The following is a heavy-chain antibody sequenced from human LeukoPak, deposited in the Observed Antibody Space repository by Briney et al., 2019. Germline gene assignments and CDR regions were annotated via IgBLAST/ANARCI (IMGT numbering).Heavy chain of an antibody. CDR3: ASRLCGSEDCFSSDTFHV. V-gene: IGHV4-39*02. J-gene: IGHJ3*01. D-gene: IGHD2-21*01. CDR2: LYSTGST. CDR1: GASISSTKYY. Sequence: PSETLSLTCGVSGASISSTKYYWAWIRQPPGKGLEWMGTLYSTGSTYDNPPLKSRVTMSFDTSKNHFSLRLTSVTAADTAMYYCASRLCGSEDCFSSDTFHVWGEDTMVTVSS.